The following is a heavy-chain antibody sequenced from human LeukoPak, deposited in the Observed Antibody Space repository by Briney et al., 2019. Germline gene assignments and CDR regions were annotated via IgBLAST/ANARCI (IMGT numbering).Heavy chain of an antibody. J-gene: IGHJ4*02. CDR2: IIPIFGTA. Sequence: GASVNVSCKASGGTFSSYAISWVRQAPGQGLEWMGGIIPIFGTANYAQKFQGRVTITADESTSTAYMELSSLRSEDTAVYYCARGSSSSGASDYWGQGTLVTVSS. CDR1: GGTFSSYA. D-gene: IGHD6-6*01. CDR3: ARGSSSSGASDY. V-gene: IGHV1-69*01.